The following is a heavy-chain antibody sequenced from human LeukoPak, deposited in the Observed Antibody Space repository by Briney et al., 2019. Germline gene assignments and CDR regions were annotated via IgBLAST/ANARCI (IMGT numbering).Heavy chain of an antibody. CDR3: ARLFNPALSGNYPLDY. CDR2: IYYSGST. D-gene: IGHD1-26*01. Sequence: SETLSLTCSVSGGSINSYYWSWIRQPPGKGLEWIAYIYYSGSTSYNPSLKSRVTISVDTSKNQFSLKLNSVTAADTAMYFCARLFNPALSGNYPLDYWGQGPLVTVSS. V-gene: IGHV4-59*12. CDR1: GGSINSYY. J-gene: IGHJ4*02.